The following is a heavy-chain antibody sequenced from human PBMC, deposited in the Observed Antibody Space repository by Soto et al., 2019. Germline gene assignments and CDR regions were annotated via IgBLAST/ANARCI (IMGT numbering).Heavy chain of an antibody. CDR2: IKQDGNEN. V-gene: IGHV3-7*01. D-gene: IGHD4-4*01. CDR1: GFTSSRYW. J-gene: IGHJ6*03. CDR3: ARGPMSTITAYMDV. Sequence: GGSLRLSCAASGFTSSRYWMTWVRQTPGKGLEWVANIKQDGNENYYVDSVKGRFTISSDNAKNSLYLQMNSLRVEDTAVYYCARGPMSTITAYMDVWGRGTTVTVSS.